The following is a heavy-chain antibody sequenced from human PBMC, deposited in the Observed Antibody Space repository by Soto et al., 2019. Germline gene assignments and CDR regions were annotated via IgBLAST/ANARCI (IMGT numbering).Heavy chain of an antibody. Sequence: QVQLQESGPGLVKPSWTLSLTCAVSSGSISSSNWWSGVRQPPGKGLELIGEIYHSGSTNYNPSLHSRFTISVDKSKNQFSLKLSSVTAADTAVYYCAGGGPRLTIFGVVTNWFDPWGEGTLVTVSS. D-gene: IGHD3-3*01. CDR2: IYHSGST. CDR3: AGGGPRLTIFGVVTNWFDP. J-gene: IGHJ5*02. CDR1: SGSISSSNW. V-gene: IGHV4-4*02.